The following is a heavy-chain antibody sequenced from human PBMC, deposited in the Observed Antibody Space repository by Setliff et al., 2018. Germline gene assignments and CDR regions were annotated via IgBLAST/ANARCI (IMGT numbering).Heavy chain of an antibody. J-gene: IGHJ4*02. Sequence: PSETLSLTCTVSGGSISSGSYYWGWIRQPPGKGLEWIGEINHSGSTNYNPSLKSRVTISVDTSKNQFSLKLSSVTAADTAVYYCARGPRYYYGSGSYSTDWGQGTLVTVSS. V-gene: IGHV4-39*07. D-gene: IGHD3-10*01. CDR3: ARGPRYYYGSGSYSTD. CDR2: INHSGST. CDR1: GGSISSGSYY.